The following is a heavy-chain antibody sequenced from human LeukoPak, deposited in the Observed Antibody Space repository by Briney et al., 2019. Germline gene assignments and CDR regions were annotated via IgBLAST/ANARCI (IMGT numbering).Heavy chain of an antibody. Sequence: GGSLRLSCAASGFTFSSYAMSWVRQAPGKGLEWVSAISGSDGSTYYADSVKGRFTISRDNSKNTLYLQMNSLRAEDTAIYYCAKQNDSSGSFFDYWGQGTLVTVSS. D-gene: IGHD3-22*01. CDR1: GFTFSSYA. CDR3: AKQNDSSGSFFDY. CDR2: ISGSDGST. V-gene: IGHV3-23*01. J-gene: IGHJ4*02.